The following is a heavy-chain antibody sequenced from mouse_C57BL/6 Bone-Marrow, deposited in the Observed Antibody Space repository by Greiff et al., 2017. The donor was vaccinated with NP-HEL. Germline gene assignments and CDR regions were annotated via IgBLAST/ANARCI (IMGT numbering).Heavy chain of an antibody. J-gene: IGHJ1*03. Sequence: VQLQQSGAELARPGASVKLSCKASGYTFTSYGISWVKQRTGQGLEWIGEIYPRSGNTYYNEKFKGKATLTADKSSSTAYMELRSLTSEDSAVYFCAREVTTVVEPFWYFDVWGTGTTVTVSS. D-gene: IGHD1-1*01. CDR1: GYTFTSYG. CDR3: AREVTTVVEPFWYFDV. V-gene: IGHV1-81*01. CDR2: IYPRSGNT.